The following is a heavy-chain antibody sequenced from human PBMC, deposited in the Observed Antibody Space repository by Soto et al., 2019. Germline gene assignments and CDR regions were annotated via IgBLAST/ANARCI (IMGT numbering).Heavy chain of an antibody. D-gene: IGHD1-1*01. V-gene: IGHV1-3*01. Sequence: GASVKVSCKASGYTFTSYAMHWVRQAPGQRLEWMGWINAGNGNTKYSQKFQGRVTITRDTSASTAYMELSRLRSDDTAVYYCARDSNRVPVPADGMAFDIWGQGTMVTVS. J-gene: IGHJ3*02. CDR2: INAGNGNT. CDR3: ARDSNRVPVPADGMAFDI. CDR1: GYTFTSYA.